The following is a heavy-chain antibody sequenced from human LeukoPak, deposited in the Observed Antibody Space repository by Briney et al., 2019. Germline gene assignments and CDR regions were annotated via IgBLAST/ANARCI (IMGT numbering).Heavy chain of an antibody. Sequence: GGSLRLSCAASGFTFSSYSMNWVRQAPGKGLEWVSSISSSSSYIYYADSVKGRFTISRDNAKNSLYLQMNSLRAEDTAVYYCARDHRNYYDSSGSLDYWAREPWSPSPQ. CDR1: GFTFSSYS. CDR3: ARDHRNYYDSSGSLDY. CDR2: ISSSSSYI. V-gene: IGHV3-21*01. D-gene: IGHD3-22*01. J-gene: IGHJ4*02.